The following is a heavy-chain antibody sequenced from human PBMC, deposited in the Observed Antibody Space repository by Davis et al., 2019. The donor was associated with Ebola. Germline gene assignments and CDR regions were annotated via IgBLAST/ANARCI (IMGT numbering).Heavy chain of an antibody. J-gene: IGHJ4*02. CDR3: ARGVHCSGGSCLFIY. CDR1: GFTFSSYW. Sequence: GGSLRLSCAASGFTFSSYWMSWVRQAPGKGLEWVANITQDGSEQYYVDSVKGRFTITRDNAKNSLYLQMNSLRAEDTAVYYCARGVHCSGGSCLFIYWGQGTLVTVSS. V-gene: IGHV3-7*01. D-gene: IGHD2-15*01. CDR2: ITQDGSEQ.